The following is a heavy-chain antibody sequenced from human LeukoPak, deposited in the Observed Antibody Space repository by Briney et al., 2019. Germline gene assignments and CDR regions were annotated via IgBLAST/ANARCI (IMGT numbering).Heavy chain of an antibody. CDR1: GYTFTSYA. V-gene: IGHV7-4-1*02. CDR3: AREGLRYFDWLPYYYYYYMDV. J-gene: IGHJ6*03. D-gene: IGHD3-9*01. CDR2: INTNTGNP. Sequence: GASVKVSCKASGYTFTSYAMNWVRQAPGQGLEWMGWINTNTGNPTYAQGFTGRFVFSLDTSVSTAYLQISSLKAEDTAVYYCAREGLRYFDWLPYYYYYYMDVWGKGTTVTVSS.